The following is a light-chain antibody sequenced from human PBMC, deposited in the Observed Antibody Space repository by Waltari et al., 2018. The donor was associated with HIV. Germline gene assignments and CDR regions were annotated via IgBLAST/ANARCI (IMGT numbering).Light chain of an antibody. Sequence: QSALTQPASVSGSPGQSITMSCTGPSSDVGSYNLVSWYQQHPGKAPKLIIYEVNKRPPVITNRFSGFKSGNTASLTITGLQAEDEADYHCCSYAIGGTFVFGGGTKVTVL. CDR2: EVN. V-gene: IGLV2-23*02. CDR3: CSYAIGGTFV. CDR1: SSDVGSYNL. J-gene: IGLJ2*01.